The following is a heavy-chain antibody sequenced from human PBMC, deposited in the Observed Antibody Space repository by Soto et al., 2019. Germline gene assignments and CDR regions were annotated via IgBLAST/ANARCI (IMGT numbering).Heavy chain of an antibody. D-gene: IGHD3-10*01. V-gene: IGHV4-59*08. CDR3: ARSYAAGWTMVYYYYMDV. J-gene: IGHJ6*03. CDR2: IYYSGIT. CDR1: GGSISSYY. Sequence: QVQLQESGPGLVKPSETLSLTCTVSGGSISSYYWSWIRQPPGKGLEWIGYIYYSGITNYNPSLKSRGTISVDTYKNQFSLKLSSVTAADTAVYYCARSYAAGWTMVYYYYMDVWGKGTTVTVSS.